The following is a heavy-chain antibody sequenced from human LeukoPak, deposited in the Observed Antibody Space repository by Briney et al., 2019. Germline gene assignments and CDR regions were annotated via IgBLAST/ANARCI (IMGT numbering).Heavy chain of an antibody. D-gene: IGHD3-9*01. V-gene: IGHV3-9*01. Sequence: PGGSLRLSCTASGFTFDDYAMHWVRQAPGKGLEWVSGISWNSGSIGYADSVKGRFTISRDNAKNSLYLQMNSLRAEDTALYYCAYGSVDYDILTGHHYGMDVWGQGTTVTVSS. CDR3: AYGSVDYDILTGHHYGMDV. CDR1: GFTFDDYA. J-gene: IGHJ6*02. CDR2: ISWNSGSI.